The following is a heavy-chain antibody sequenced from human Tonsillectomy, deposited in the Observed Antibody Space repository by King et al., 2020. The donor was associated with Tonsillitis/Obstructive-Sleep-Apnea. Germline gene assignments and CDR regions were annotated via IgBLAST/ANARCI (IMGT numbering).Heavy chain of an antibody. J-gene: IGHJ4*02. CDR1: GGTFSSYA. D-gene: IGHD3-16*02. V-gene: IGHV1-69*01. CDR2: IIPIFGTA. Sequence: VQLVESGAEVKKPGSSVKVSCKASGGTFSSYAISWVRQAPGQGLEWMGGIIPIFGTANYAQKFQGRVTITADESTSTAYMELSSLGSEDTAVYYCAGEDHVWGSYRYTAGDYWGQGTLVTVAS. CDR3: AGEDHVWGSYRYTAGDY.